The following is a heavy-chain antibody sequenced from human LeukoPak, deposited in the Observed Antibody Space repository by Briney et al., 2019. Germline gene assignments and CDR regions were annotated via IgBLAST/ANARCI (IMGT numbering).Heavy chain of an antibody. CDR3: ARALGSYEKYYFDY. Sequence: SETLSLTCAVYGGSFSGYYWSWIRQPPGKGLEWIGEINHSGSTNYNPSLKSRVTISVDTSKNQFSLKLSSVTAADTAVYYYARALGSYEKYYFDYWGQGTLVTVSS. V-gene: IGHV4-34*01. CDR1: GGSFSGYY. D-gene: IGHD1-26*01. J-gene: IGHJ4*02. CDR2: INHSGST.